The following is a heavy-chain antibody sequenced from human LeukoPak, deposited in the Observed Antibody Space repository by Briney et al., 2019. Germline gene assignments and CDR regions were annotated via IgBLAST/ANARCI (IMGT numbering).Heavy chain of an antibody. D-gene: IGHD3-10*01. CDR2: ISGSGGST. CDR3: AKPVRVPHGSGSYYYFDY. J-gene: IGHJ4*02. CDR1: GFTFSSYA. Sequence: PGGSLRLSCAASGFTFSSYAMSWVRQAPGKGLEWVSAISGSGGSTYYADSVKGRFTISRDNSKNTLYLQMNSLRAEDTAVYYCAKPVRVPHGSGSYYYFDYWGQGTLVTVSS. V-gene: IGHV3-23*01.